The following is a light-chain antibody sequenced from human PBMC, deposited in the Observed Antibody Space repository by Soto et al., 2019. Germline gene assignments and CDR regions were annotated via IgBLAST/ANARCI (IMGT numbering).Light chain of an antibody. Sequence: DIQMTQSPSSLSASVGDRVTITCRASQSIVTYLNWYLQKPGKAPKLLIYAASNLQSGVPSRFSGRGSGTDFTLTISSLQPEDCATYFCQQSYSTPPWTFGQGTKVEIK. CDR2: AAS. J-gene: IGKJ1*01. CDR1: QSIVTY. V-gene: IGKV1-39*01. CDR3: QQSYSTPPWT.